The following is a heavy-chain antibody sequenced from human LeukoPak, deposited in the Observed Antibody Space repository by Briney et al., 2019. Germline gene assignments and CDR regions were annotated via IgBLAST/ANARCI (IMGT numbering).Heavy chain of an antibody. V-gene: IGHV3-15*01. CDR2: IKSKTDGGTT. J-gene: IGHJ4*02. CDR1: GFTFSNAW. Sequence: GGSLRLSCAASGFTFSNAWMSWVRQAPGKGLEWVGRIKSKTDGGTTEYAAPVKARLTISRDDSKNTLYLQMNSLKTEDTAVYYCTTHVRLTANYNYWDQGTLVTVSS. D-gene: IGHD3-9*01. CDR3: TTHVRLTANYNY.